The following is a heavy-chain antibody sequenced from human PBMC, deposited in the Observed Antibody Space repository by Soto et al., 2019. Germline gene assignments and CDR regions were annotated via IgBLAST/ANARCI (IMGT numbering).Heavy chain of an antibody. CDR2: IKYSWTT. CDR3: ASYWITGSYYDAFDI. V-gene: IGHV4-39*01. J-gene: IGHJ3*02. D-gene: IGHD1-26*01. Sequence: PSETLSLTCTVSGGSISSSRCHWGWIRQPPGKGLEWIASIKYSWTTFYNPSLKSRVTLSVDTSKNQFALKLSSVTAAETAVYYCASYWITGSYYDAFDICGQGSMVTVS. CDR1: GGSISSSRCH.